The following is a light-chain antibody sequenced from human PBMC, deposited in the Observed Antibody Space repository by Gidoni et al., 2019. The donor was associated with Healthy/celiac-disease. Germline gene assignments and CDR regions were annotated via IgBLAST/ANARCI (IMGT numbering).Light chain of an antibody. CDR1: QSVLYSSNNKNY. V-gene: IGKV4-1*01. CDR2: WAS. CDR3: QQYYSTPYT. J-gene: IGKJ2*01. Sequence: DIVMTQSPDSLAVSLGERATINCKSSQSVLYSSNNKNYLAWYQQKPGQPPKLLIYWASTRESGVPDRVSGSGSGTYFTLTISSLQAEDVAVYYCQQYYSTPYTFXQXTKLEIK.